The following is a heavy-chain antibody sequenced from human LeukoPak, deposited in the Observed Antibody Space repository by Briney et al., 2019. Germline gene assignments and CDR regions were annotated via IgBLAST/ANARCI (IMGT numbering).Heavy chain of an antibody. V-gene: IGHV3-48*04. CDR3: ARVVSSGYSSSWYFDY. CDR1: GFTFSSYA. CDR2: ICSSGSTI. J-gene: IGHJ4*02. D-gene: IGHD6-13*01. Sequence: GGSLRLSCAASGFTFSSYAMSWVRQATGKALEWVSYICSSGSTIFYADSVKGLFTISRYNAKNSLYLEMNSLRAEDTAVYYCARVVSSGYSSSWYFDYWGQGTLVTVSS.